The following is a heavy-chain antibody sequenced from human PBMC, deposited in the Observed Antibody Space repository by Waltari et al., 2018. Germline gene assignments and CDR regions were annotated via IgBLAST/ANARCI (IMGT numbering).Heavy chain of an antibody. D-gene: IGHD2-21*02. Sequence: LVQSGAEVMEPGASVQVSCKASRDAVTAHYIHWVRQAPGQGLEWMGWVNPNGGGTKYAQRFAGRIILTWDTSISTAYMAFSGLTSADTAVYFCAREYCGGDCRLFDYWGQGTLVTVSS. CDR2: VNPNGGGT. V-gene: IGHV1-2*02. CDR3: AREYCGGDCRLFDY. J-gene: IGHJ4*02. CDR1: RDAVTAHY.